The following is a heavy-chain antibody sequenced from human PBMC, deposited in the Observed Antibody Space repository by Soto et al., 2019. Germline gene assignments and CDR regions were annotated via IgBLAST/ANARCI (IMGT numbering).Heavy chain of an antibody. CDR3: ARSVSGDSGYEYYYYYGMDV. CDR2: IDPSDSYT. V-gene: IGHV5-10-1*01. J-gene: IGHJ6*02. CDR1: GYSFTSYW. Sequence: PGESLKISCKGSGYSFTSYWISWMRQMPGKGLEWMGRIDPSDSYTNYSPSFQGHVTISADKSISTAYLQWSSLKASDTAMYYCARSVSGDSGYEYYYYYGMDVWGQGTTVTVSS. D-gene: IGHD5-12*01.